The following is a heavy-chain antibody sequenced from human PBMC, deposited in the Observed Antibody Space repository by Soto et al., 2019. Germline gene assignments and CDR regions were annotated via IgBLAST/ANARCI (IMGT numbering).Heavy chain of an antibody. CDR3: ARDSPARQHLWFGEPHYYYGMDV. CDR1: GYTFTSYG. V-gene: IGHV1-18*01. Sequence: QVQLVQSGAEVKKPGASVKVSCKASGYTFTSYGISWVRQAPGQGLEWMGWISAYNGNTNYAQKLQGRVTRTTDTSTSTAYMELRSLRSDDTAVYYCARDSPARQHLWFGEPHYYYGMDVWGQGTTVTVSS. D-gene: IGHD3-10*01. CDR2: ISAYNGNT. J-gene: IGHJ6*02.